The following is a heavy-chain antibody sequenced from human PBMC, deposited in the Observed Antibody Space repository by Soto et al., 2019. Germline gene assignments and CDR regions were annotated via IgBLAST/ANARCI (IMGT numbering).Heavy chain of an antibody. Sequence: DVQLLESGGGLVQPGGSLKLSCVASGCSFNKYAMIWVRQAPGKGQEWVSGITGSGSSIQYTASVKGRFTISRDNSKNTVYLQMDFLRAEDTAMYYCAKDDVSGDGLWLVSAWGQGTPVTVS. CDR1: GCSFNKYA. CDR3: AKDDVSGDGLWLVSA. V-gene: IGHV3-23*01. CDR2: ITGSGSSI. J-gene: IGHJ5*02. D-gene: IGHD2-21*02.